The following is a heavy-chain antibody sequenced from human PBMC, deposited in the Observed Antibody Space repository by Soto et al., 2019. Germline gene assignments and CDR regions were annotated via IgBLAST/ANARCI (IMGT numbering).Heavy chain of an antibody. CDR3: ARWDSGSQGWFDP. V-gene: IGHV1-46*01. D-gene: IGHD1-26*01. J-gene: IGHJ5*02. Sequence: QVQLVQSGAEVKKPGASVRVSCKASGYTFTSYYIHWVRQAPGQGLEWMGMINPSAGSTSYAQKFQGRVTIARDTFTNSVYMELSSLRSEDTAVYYCARWDSGSQGWFDPWGQGTLVTVSS. CDR1: GYTFTSYY. CDR2: INPSAGST.